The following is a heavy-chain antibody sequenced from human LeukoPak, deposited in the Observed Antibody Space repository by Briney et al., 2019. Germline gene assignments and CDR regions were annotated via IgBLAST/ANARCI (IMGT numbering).Heavy chain of an antibody. V-gene: IGHV3-53*01. D-gene: IGHD4-17*01. Sequence: PGGSLRLSCAASGFTFSSYAMSWVRQAPGKGLEWVSVIYSGGSTYYAGSVKGRFTISRDNSKNTLYLQMNSLRAEDTAVYYCASNGDFHYFDYWGQGTLVTVSS. J-gene: IGHJ4*02. CDR3: ASNGDFHYFDY. CDR1: GFTFSSYA. CDR2: IYSGGST.